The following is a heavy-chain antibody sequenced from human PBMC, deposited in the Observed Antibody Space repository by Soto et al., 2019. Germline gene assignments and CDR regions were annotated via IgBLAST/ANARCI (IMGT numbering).Heavy chain of an antibody. D-gene: IGHD5-18*01. CDR2: IYYSGST. J-gene: IGHJ4*02. CDR3: ARDDTRAGYDY. CDR1: GGSITTGGYY. V-gene: IGHV4-31*03. Sequence: QVQLQESGPGLVKPSQTLSLTCTVSGGSITTGGYYWSWIRQHPGKGLEWIGYIYYSGSTSYNPSLKSRITVSVDTSKNQFSLKLNSVTAADTAVYYCARDDTRAGYDYWGQGTLVTVSS.